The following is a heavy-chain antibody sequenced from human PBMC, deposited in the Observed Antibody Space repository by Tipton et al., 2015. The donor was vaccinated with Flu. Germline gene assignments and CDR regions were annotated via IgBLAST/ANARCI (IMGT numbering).Heavy chain of an antibody. CDR1: DYSISSSYY. CDR2: IYHSGST. Sequence: TLSLTCVVSDYSISSSYYWGWIRQPPGKGLEWIGSIYHSGSTYYNLSLKSRVTMSVDTSKNQFSLNLSSVTAADTAVCYCARASGYCGSTRCYSMVFDYWGQGTPVTVSS. D-gene: IGHD2-2*03. V-gene: IGHV4-38-2*01. CDR3: ARASGYCGSTRCYSMVFDY. J-gene: IGHJ4*02.